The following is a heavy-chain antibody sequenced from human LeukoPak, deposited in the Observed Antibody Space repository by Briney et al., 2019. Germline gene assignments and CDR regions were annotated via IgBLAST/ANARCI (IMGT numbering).Heavy chain of an antibody. V-gene: IGHV3-23*01. J-gene: IGHJ4*02. CDR1: GFTFSSYA. CDR3: AKPPGAFDY. CDR2: ISGSAGST. Sequence: GGSLRLSCAASGFTFSSYAMSWVRQAPGNGLGCVSAISGSAGSTYYADSVKGRFTISRDNSKNTLYLQMNSLRAEDTAVYYCAKPPGAFDYWGQGTLVTVSS. D-gene: IGHD7-27*01.